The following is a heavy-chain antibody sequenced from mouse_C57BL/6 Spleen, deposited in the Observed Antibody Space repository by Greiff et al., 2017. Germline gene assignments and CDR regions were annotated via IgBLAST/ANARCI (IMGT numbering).Heavy chain of an antibody. Sequence: QVQLQQSGAELAKPGASVKLSCKASGYTFTSYWMHWVKQRPGQGLEWIGYINPSSGYTKYNQKFKDKATLPADKSSSTAYMQLSSLTYEDSAVYYCARTGSSYGDYFDYWGQGTTLTVSS. CDR3: ARTGSSYGDYFDY. CDR2: INPSSGYT. J-gene: IGHJ2*01. CDR1: GYTFTSYW. V-gene: IGHV1-7*01. D-gene: IGHD1-1*01.